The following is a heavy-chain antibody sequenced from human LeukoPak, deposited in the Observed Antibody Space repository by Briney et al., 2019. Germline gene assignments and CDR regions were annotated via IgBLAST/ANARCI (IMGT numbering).Heavy chain of an antibody. Sequence: SGTLSLTCAVSGGSISSSNWWSWVRQPPGKGLEWIREIYHSGSTNYNPSLKSRVTISVDKSKNQFSLKLSSVTAADTAVYYCARDIVVVPAAIRPSYYYYGMDVWGQGTTVTVSS. J-gene: IGHJ6*02. CDR3: ARDIVVVPAAIRPSYYYYGMDV. D-gene: IGHD2-2*02. CDR2: IYHSGST. CDR1: GGSISSSNW. V-gene: IGHV4-4*02.